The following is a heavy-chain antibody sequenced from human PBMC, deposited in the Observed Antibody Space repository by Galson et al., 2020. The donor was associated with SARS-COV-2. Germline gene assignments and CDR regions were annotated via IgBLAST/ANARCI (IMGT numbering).Heavy chain of an antibody. Sequence: GGSLRLSCAASGFTFSNYVMHWVRQAPGKGPERVAVISSDGSNSFYADSLKGRFTISRDNSKSTLYLHMNSLRAEDTAVYYCARGGEWELPYYVDYWGQGTLVTVSS. D-gene: IGHD1-26*01. V-gene: IGHV3-30*04. CDR2: ISSDGSNS. CDR3: ARGGEWELPYYVDY. J-gene: IGHJ4*02. CDR1: GFTFSNYV.